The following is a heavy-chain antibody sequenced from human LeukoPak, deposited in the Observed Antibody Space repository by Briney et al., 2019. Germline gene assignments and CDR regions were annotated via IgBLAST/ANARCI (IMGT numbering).Heavy chain of an antibody. J-gene: IGHJ4*02. CDR2: INPSGGST. D-gene: IGHD2-15*01. V-gene: IGHV1-46*01. CDR1: GYTFTSYY. CDR3: ASFGAGRKLGYCSGGSCYPRDFDY. Sequence: GASVKVSCKASGYTFTSYYMHWVRQAPGQGLEWMGIINPSGGSTSYAQKFQGRVTMTRDTSTSTVYMELSSLRSEDTAVYYCASFGAGRKLGYCSGGSCYPRDFDYWGQGTLVTVSS.